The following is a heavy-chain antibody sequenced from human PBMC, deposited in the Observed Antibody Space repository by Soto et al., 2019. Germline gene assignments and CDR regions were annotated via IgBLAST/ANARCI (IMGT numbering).Heavy chain of an antibody. CDR2: IWYDGSNK. V-gene: IGHV3-33*01. CDR3: ARGTDTIFGVVIPIDY. Sequence: QVQLVESGGGVVQPGRSLRLSCAASGFTFSSYGMHWVRQAPGKGLEWVAVIWYDGSNKYYADSVKGRFTISRDNSKNTLDLQMNSLRAEDTAVYYCARGTDTIFGVVIPIDYWGQGTLVTVSS. J-gene: IGHJ4*02. CDR1: GFTFSSYG. D-gene: IGHD3-3*01.